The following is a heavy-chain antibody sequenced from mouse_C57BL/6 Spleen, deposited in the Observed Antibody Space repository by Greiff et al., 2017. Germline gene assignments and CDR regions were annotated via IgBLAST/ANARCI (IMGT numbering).Heavy chain of an antibody. CDR2: IWSGGST. Sequence: QVHVKQSGPGLVQPSQSLSITCTVSGFSLTSYGVHWVRQSPGTGLEWLVVIWSGGSTDYNAAFISRLSISKDNSKSQVFFKMNSLQADDTAIYYCARTYDYDYFDYWGQGTTLPVSS. D-gene: IGHD2-4*01. V-gene: IGHV2-2*01. CDR1: GFSLTSYG. J-gene: IGHJ2*01. CDR3: ARTYDYDYFDY.